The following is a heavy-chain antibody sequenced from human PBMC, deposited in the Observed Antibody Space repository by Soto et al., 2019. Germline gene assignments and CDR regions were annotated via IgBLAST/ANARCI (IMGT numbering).Heavy chain of an antibody. CDR3: ARYDRGDPTLARRYLDY. D-gene: IGHD4-17*01. CDR1: GASVTSGVSF. J-gene: IGHJ4*02. V-gene: IGHV4-61*08. Sequence: SETLSLTCSVSGASVTSGVSFWSWIRQPPGKGLEWMGYIYYSGSTNYNPSLKSRVTISVDTSKNQFSLKLTSVTAADTAVYYCARYDRGDPTLARRYLDYWGQGALVTVSS. CDR2: IYYSGST.